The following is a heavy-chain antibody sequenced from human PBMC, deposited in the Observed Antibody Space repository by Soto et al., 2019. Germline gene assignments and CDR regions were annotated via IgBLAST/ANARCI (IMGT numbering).Heavy chain of an antibody. D-gene: IGHD2-15*01. CDR3: ARASDMYYYYYMDV. Sequence: ASVKVSCTASGYTFTSYGISWVRQAPGQGLEWMGWISAYNGNTNYAQKLQGRVTMTTDTSTSTAYMELRSLRSDDTAVYYCARASDMYYYYYMDVWGKGTTVTVSS. CDR1: GYTFTSYG. J-gene: IGHJ6*03. V-gene: IGHV1-18*01. CDR2: ISAYNGNT.